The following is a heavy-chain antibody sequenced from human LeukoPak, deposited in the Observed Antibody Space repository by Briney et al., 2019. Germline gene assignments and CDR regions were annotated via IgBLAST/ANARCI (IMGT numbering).Heavy chain of an antibody. CDR2: ISITGGSI. CDR3: ARGDGTGELDY. J-gene: IGHJ4*02. CDR1: GFTFSDYY. D-gene: IGHD1-26*01. V-gene: IGHV3-11*01. Sequence: GGSLRLSCAASGFTFSDYYMSWIRQAPGKGLEWVSYISITGGSIHYGDSMEGRFTISRDNAKNSLYLQMNSLRAEDTAIYYCARGDGTGELDYWGQGTLVTVSS.